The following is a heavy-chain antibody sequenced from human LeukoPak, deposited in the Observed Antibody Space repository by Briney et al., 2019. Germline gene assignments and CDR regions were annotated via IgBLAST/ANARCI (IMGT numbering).Heavy chain of an antibody. CDR2: FDPEDGET. CDR3: ATAPGIAAAGTDY. CDR1: GYTLTELS. J-gene: IGHJ4*02. Sequence: ASVKVSCNVSGYTLTELSMHWVRQAPGKGLEWMGGFDPEDGETIYAQKFQGRVTMTEDTSIDTAYMELSSLRSEDTAVYYCATAPGIAAAGTDYWGQGTLVTVSS. D-gene: IGHD6-13*01. V-gene: IGHV1-24*01.